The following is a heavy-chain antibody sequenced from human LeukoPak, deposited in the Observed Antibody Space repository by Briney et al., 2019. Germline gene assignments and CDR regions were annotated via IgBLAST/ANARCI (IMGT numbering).Heavy chain of an antibody. J-gene: IGHJ3*02. CDR1: GFTFTSSA. Sequence: GTSVKVSCKASGFTFTSSAVQWVRQARGQRLEWIGWIVVGGGNTNYAQKFQERVTITRDMSTSTAYMELSSLRSEDTAVYYCAARSSSTWYAFDIWGQGTMVTVSS. CDR2: IVVGGGNT. D-gene: IGHD6-13*01. V-gene: IGHV1-58*01. CDR3: AARSSSTWYAFDI.